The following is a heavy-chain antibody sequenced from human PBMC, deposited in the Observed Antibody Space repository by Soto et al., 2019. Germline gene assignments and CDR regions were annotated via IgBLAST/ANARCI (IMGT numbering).Heavy chain of an antibody. CDR1: GFIFTNYG. Sequence: QVQLVESGGGVVQPGRSLRLSCAASGFIFTNYGMHWVRQAPGKGLEWVAVIWYDGSNENYVDSVKGRFTISRDNSKKAMYLQINSLRVEDTAVYYCARAQSTSRNLGSPYLDSWGQGTLVTVSS. D-gene: IGHD3-16*01. J-gene: IGHJ4*02. V-gene: IGHV3-33*01. CDR3: ARAQSTSRNLGSPYLDS. CDR2: IWYDGSNE.